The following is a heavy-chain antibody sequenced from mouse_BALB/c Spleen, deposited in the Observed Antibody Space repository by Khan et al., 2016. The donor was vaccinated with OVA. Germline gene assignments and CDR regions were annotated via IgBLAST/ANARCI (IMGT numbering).Heavy chain of an antibody. CDR3: ARMARTIN. J-gene: IGHJ2*01. Sequence: EVQRVESGGGLVQPGGSLKLSCAASGFTFSSYGMSWVRQTPDKRLELVATINSNGGSTYYPDSVKGRFTISRDNAKNTLYLQMSRRKSEDTAMYYCARMARTINWGQGTTLTVSS. V-gene: IGHV5-6-3*01. CDR2: INSNGGST. CDR1: GFTFSSYG.